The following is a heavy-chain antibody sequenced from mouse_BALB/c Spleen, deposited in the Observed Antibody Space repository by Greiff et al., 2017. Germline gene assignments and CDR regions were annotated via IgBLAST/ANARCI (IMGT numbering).Heavy chain of an antibody. CDR2: INPYNDGT. D-gene: IGHD2-3*01. V-gene: IGHV1-14*01. Sequence: VQLKESGPELVKPGASVKMSCKASGYTFTSYVMHWVKQKPGQGLEWIGYINPYNDGTKYNEKFKGKATLTSDKSSSTAYMELSSLTSEDSAVYYSARGDDGNSLWFAYWGQGTLVTVSA. CDR3: ARGDDGNSLWFAY. J-gene: IGHJ3*01. CDR1: GYTFTSYV.